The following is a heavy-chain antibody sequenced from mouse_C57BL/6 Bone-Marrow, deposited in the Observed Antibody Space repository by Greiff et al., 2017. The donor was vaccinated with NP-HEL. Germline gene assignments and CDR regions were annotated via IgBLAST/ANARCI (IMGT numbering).Heavy chain of an antibody. Sequence: VQLQQSGPELVKPGASVKISCKASGYTFTDYYMNWVKQSHGKSLEWIGDINPNNGGTSYNQKLQGKATLTVDKSSSTAYMELRSLTSEDSAVYDCARRTAGYYGSSSDYWGQGTTLTVSS. D-gene: IGHD1-1*01. CDR2: INPNNGGT. CDR1: GYTFTDYY. CDR3: ARRTAGYYGSSSDY. J-gene: IGHJ2*01. V-gene: IGHV1-26*01.